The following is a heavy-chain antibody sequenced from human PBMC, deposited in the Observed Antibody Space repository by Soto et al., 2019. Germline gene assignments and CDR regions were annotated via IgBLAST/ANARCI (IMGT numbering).Heavy chain of an antibody. CDR2: IWYDGSNK. D-gene: IGHD3-22*01. CDR1: GFTFSSYG. Sequence: QVQLVESGGGVVQPGRSLRLSCAASGFTFSSYGMHWVRQAPGKGLEWVAVIWYDGSNKYYADSVKGRFTISRDNSKNTLYLQMNSLRAEDTAVYYCARDGHYYDSSGYPDYWGQGTLVTVSS. V-gene: IGHV3-33*01. J-gene: IGHJ4*02. CDR3: ARDGHYYDSSGYPDY.